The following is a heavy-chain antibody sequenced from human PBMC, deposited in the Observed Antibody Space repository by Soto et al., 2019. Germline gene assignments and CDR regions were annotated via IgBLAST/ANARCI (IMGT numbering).Heavy chain of an antibody. Sequence: GSLRLSCAASGFTFNNYAMSWVRQAPGKGLEWVSAVTDSGSSTYYADSVKGRFTITRDNSKNTLYLQKKSLRAEDKAVYNYAKSHSGRYYYFVDVWGIGTMVTVSS. D-gene: IGHD5-12*01. CDR1: GFTFNNYA. V-gene: IGHV3-23*01. CDR2: VTDSGSST. CDR3: AKSHSGRYYYFVDV. J-gene: IGHJ6*04.